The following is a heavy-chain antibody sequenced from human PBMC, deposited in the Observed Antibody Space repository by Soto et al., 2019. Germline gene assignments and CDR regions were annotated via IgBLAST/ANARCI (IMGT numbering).Heavy chain of an antibody. D-gene: IGHD2-8*01. CDR3: ARDTEGYCTKGVSYTPFPEGKDV. J-gene: IGHJ6*02. CDR2: TYHRSKWYN. Sequence: SQKLSLTCAISGDSVSSNSAAWNWIRQSPSRGLEWLGRTYHRSKWYNDYAVSVKSRITINPDTSKNQFSLQLNFVTPEDTAVYYCARDTEGYCTKGVSYTPFPEGKDVWGQGTTVTV. V-gene: IGHV6-1*01. CDR1: GDSVSSNSAA.